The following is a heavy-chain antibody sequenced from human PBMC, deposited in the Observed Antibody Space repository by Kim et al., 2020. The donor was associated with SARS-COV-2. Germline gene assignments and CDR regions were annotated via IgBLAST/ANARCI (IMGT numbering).Heavy chain of an antibody. D-gene: IGHD6-13*01. Sequence: SVKVSCKASGGTFSSYAISWVRQAPGQGLEWMGGIIPIFGTANYAQKFQGRVTITADESTSTAYMELSSLRSEDTAVYYCARALKYAYSSSWYARGYYYGMDVWGQGTTVTVSS. V-gene: IGHV1-69*13. J-gene: IGHJ6*02. CDR3: ARALKYAYSSSWYARGYYYGMDV. CDR2: IIPIFGTA. CDR1: GGTFSSYA.